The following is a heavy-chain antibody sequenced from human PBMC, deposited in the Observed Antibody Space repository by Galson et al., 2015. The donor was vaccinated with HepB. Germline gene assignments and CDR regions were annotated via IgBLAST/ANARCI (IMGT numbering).Heavy chain of an antibody. D-gene: IGHD5-18*01. CDR1: GGSISSGGYY. CDR2: IYYSGST. Sequence: TLSLTCTVSGGSISSGGYYWSWIRQHPGKGLEWIGYIYYSGSTYYNPSLKSRVTISVDTSKNQFSLKLSSVTAADTAVYYCAREGYSYAEIQSWGQGTLVTVSS. J-gene: IGHJ5*02. CDR3: AREGYSYAEIQS. V-gene: IGHV4-31*03.